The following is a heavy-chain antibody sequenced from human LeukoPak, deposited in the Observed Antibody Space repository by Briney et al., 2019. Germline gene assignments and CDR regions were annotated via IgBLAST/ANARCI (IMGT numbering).Heavy chain of an antibody. Sequence: PGGSLRLSCAASGFTVITNDMTWVRQAPGKGLEWVSVLYSDGNTKYADSVQGRFTISRDNSKNTLYLEMNSLSPDDTAVYYCARGVNPRAVNPWAYGARETRFPVSS. J-gene: IGHJ4*02. CDR1: GFTVITND. CDR3: ARGVNPRAVNPWAY. D-gene: IGHD1-14*01. CDR2: LYSDGNT. V-gene: IGHV3-53*01.